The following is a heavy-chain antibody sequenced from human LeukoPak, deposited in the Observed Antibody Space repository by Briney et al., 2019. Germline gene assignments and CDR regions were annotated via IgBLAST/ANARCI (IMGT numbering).Heavy chain of an antibody. CDR3: AKDVTIFGSPDAFDI. Sequence: GGSLRLSCAASGFTFSSYAMSWVRQAPGKGLEWVSAISGSGGSTYYADSVKGRFTIPRDNSKNTLYLQMNSLRAEDTAVYYCAKDVTIFGSPDAFDIWGQGTMVTVSS. J-gene: IGHJ3*02. V-gene: IGHV3-23*01. CDR2: ISGSGGST. D-gene: IGHD3-3*01. CDR1: GFTFSSYA.